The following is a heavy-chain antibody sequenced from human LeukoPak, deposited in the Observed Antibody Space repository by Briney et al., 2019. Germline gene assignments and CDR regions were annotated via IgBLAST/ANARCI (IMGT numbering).Heavy chain of an antibody. Sequence: SVKVSCKASGYTFTSYAISWVRQAPGQGLEWMGGIIPIFGTANYAQKFQGRVTITADESTSTAYMELSSLRSEDTAVYYCARDQFLYCSSTSCYFDYWGQGTLVTVSS. J-gene: IGHJ4*02. CDR1: GYTFTSYA. V-gene: IGHV1-69*13. CDR3: ARDQFLYCSSTSCYFDY. CDR2: IIPIFGTA. D-gene: IGHD2-2*01.